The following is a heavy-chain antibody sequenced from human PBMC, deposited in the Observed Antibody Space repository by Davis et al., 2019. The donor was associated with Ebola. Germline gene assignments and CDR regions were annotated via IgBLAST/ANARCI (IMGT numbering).Heavy chain of an antibody. J-gene: IGHJ4*02. CDR2: INQSGST. V-gene: IGHV4-34*01. Sequence: SETLSLTCAVYGGSFSGYYWTWIRQSPGKGLEWIAEINQSGSTNTNPSLKSRVTISVDTSKNQFSLKLSSVTAADTAVYYCARGLYGRRLRFWGQGTLVTVSS. CDR1: GGSFSGYY. CDR3: ARGLYGRRLRF. D-gene: IGHD3-10*01.